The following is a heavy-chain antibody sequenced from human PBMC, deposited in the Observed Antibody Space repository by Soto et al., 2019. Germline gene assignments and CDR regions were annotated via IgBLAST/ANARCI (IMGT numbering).Heavy chain of an antibody. CDR1: GFSLSTSGVG. CDR2: IYWDDDK. V-gene: IGHV2-5*02. D-gene: IGHD3-9*01. J-gene: IGHJ5*02. Sequence: QITLKESGPTLVKPTQTLTLTCTFSGFSLSTSGVGVGWIRQPPGKALEWLALIYWDDDKRYSPSLKSRLTINTHTSKHQVVLTMTHMDPLDTPTYYCAHVLRYFDWYLGTVVDPWCQGTLVTVSS. CDR3: AHVLRYFDWYLGTVVDP.